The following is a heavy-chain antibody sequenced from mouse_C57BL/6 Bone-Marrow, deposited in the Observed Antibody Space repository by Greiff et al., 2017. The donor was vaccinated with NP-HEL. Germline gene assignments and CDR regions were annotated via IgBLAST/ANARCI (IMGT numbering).Heavy chain of an antibody. D-gene: IGHD3-2*02. CDR1: GYTFTSYW. CDR2: INPSNGGT. J-gene: IGHJ2*01. CDR3: ARPDSSGYRYFDY. Sequence: QVHVKQPGTELVKPGASVKLSCKASGYTFTSYWMHWVKQRPGQGLEWIGNINPSNGGTNYNEKFKSKATLTVDKSSSTAYMQLSSLTSEDSAVYYCARPDSSGYRYFDYWGQGTTLTVSS. V-gene: IGHV1-53*01.